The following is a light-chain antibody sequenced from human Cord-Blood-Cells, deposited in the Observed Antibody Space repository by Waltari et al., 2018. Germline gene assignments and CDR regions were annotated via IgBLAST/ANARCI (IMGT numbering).Light chain of an antibody. CDR2: EVS. CDR1: SSDGGGYNY. CDR3: SSYTSSSTLV. V-gene: IGLV2-14*01. J-gene: IGLJ1*01. Sequence: QSALTQPASESGSPGPSITISCTGTSSDGGGYNYVSWYQQHPGKAPKLMIYEVSNRPSGVSNRFSGSKSGNTASLTISGLQAEDEADYYCSSYTSSSTLVFGTGTKVTVL.